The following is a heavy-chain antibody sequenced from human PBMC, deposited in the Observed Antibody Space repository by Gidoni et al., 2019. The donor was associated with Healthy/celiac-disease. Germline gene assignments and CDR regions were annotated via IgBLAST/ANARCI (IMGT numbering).Heavy chain of an antibody. CDR3: ARGAVAGLFDY. CDR2: IYTSGST. V-gene: IGHV4-61*02. Sequence: QVQLQESGPGLVKPSQTLSLTCTVSGGSISSGSYYWSWIRQPAGKGLEWIGRIYTSGSTNYNPSLKSRVTISVDTSKNQFSLKLSSVTAADTAVYYCARGAVAGLFDYWGQGTLVTVSS. D-gene: IGHD6-19*01. J-gene: IGHJ4*02. CDR1: GGSISSGSYY.